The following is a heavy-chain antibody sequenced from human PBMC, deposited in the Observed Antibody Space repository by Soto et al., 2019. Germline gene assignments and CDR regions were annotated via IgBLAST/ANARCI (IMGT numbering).Heavy chain of an antibody. D-gene: IGHD6-13*01. Sequence: SETLSLTCAVYGGSFSGYYWSWIRQPPGKGLEWIGEINHSGSTNYNPSLKSRVTISVDTSKNQFSLKLSSVTAADTAVYYCARGRAYSSSWYVDYWGQGTLVTVSS. J-gene: IGHJ4*02. CDR2: INHSGST. V-gene: IGHV4-34*01. CDR3: ARGRAYSSSWYVDY. CDR1: GGSFSGYY.